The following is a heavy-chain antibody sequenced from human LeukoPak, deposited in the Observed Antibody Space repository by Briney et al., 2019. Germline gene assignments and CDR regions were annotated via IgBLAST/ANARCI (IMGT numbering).Heavy chain of an antibody. CDR3: ASVWGSYRWAFDY. V-gene: IGHV3-23*01. Sequence: PGGSLRLSCAASGFSFSSYWMSWVRQAPGKGLEWVSTISGSGGSTYYADSVKGRFTISRDNSKNTLYLQMNSLRAEDTAVYYCASVWGSYRWAFDYWGQGTLVTVSS. J-gene: IGHJ4*02. D-gene: IGHD3-16*02. CDR1: GFSFSSYW. CDR2: ISGSGGST.